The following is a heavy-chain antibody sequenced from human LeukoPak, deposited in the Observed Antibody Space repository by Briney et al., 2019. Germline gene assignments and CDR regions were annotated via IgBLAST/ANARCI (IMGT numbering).Heavy chain of an antibody. CDR3: AKDLYGDSYNWFDP. J-gene: IGHJ5*02. D-gene: IGHD4-17*01. Sequence: GGFLRLSCAASGFTFSSYAMSWVRQAPGKGLEWVSSISGSGGSTYYADSVKGRFTISRDNSKNRLYLQMNSLRAEDTAVYYCAKDLYGDSYNWFDPWGQGTLVTVSS. CDR1: GFTFSSYA. V-gene: IGHV3-23*01. CDR2: ISGSGGST.